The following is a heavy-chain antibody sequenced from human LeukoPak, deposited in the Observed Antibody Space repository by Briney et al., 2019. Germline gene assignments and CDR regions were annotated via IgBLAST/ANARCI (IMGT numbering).Heavy chain of an antibody. V-gene: IGHV4-34*01. CDR1: GGSFSGYY. Sequence: SETLSLTCAVYGGSFSGYYWSWIRQPPGKGLEWIGEINHSGSTNYNPSLKSRVTISVDTSKNQFSLKLSSVTAADTAVYYCATSRPGVIRMGYCDYWGQGTLVTVSS. CDR3: ATSRPGVIRMGYCDY. J-gene: IGHJ4*02. D-gene: IGHD2-15*01. CDR2: INHSGST.